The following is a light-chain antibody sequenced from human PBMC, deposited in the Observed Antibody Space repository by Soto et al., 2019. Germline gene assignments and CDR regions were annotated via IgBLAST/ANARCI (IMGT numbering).Light chain of an antibody. J-gene: IGLJ1*01. CDR1: SSDVGGYNY. CDR3: SSYTSSSPYV. CDR2: DVS. V-gene: IGLV2-14*01. Sequence: QSALTQPASVSGSPGQSITISCTGTSSDVGGYNYVSWYQQYPGKAPKLMIYDVSNRPSGVSNRFSGSKSGNTASLTISRLQAEDEADYYCSSYTSSSPYVFGTGTKVTV.